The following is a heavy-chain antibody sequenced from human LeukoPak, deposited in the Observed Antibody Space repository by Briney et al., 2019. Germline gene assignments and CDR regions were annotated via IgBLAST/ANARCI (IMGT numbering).Heavy chain of an antibody. D-gene: IGHD3-10*02. CDR1: GFTFSSYS. CDR2: ISSSASTI. CDR3: AELGITMIGGV. V-gene: IGHV3-48*04. Sequence: GGSLTLSCAASGFTFSSYSMNWVRKAPGKGLEWFSYISSSASTIYYADSVKGRFTISRDNAKNSLYLQMNSLRAEDTAVYYCAELGITMIGGVWGKGTTVTISS. J-gene: IGHJ6*04.